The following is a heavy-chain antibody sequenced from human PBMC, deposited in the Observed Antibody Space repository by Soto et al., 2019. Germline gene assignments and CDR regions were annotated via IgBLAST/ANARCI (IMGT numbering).Heavy chain of an antibody. CDR1: VFTFSTYA. D-gene: IGHD2-2*01. Sequence: GGSVRLSCAASVFTFSTYAMQWVRQAPGKGLEWVAVISYDGSNKYYADSVKGRFTISRDNSKNTLYLQMNSLRAEDTAVYYCARDRPSPYCSSTSCSSYFDYWGQGTLVTVSS. CDR2: ISYDGSNK. CDR3: ARDRPSPYCSSTSCSSYFDY. V-gene: IGHV3-30-3*01. J-gene: IGHJ4*02.